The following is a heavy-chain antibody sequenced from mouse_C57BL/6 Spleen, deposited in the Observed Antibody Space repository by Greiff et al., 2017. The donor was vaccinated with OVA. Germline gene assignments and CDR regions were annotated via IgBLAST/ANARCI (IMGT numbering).Heavy chain of an antibody. J-gene: IGHJ3*01. CDR1: GYTFTDYY. CDR2: INPYNGGT. D-gene: IGHD3-2*02. Sequence: VQLQQSGPVLVKPGASVKMSCKASGYTFTDYYMNWVKQSHGKSLEWIGVINPYNGGTSYNQKFKGKATLTVDKSSSTAYMELNSLTSEDSAVYYCARLDSSGYLFAYWGQGTLVTVSA. CDR3: ARLDSSGYLFAY. V-gene: IGHV1-19*01.